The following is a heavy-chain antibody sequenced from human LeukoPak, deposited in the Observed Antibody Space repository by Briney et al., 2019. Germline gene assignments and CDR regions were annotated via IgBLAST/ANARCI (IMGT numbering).Heavy chain of an antibody. CDR1: GGSISSYY. D-gene: IGHD2-15*01. CDR3: ARAGYCSGGSCYSVGYGDYYFDY. CDR2: IYYSGST. J-gene: IGHJ4*02. Sequence: SETLSLTCTVSGGSISSYYWSWIRQPPGKGLEWIGYIYYSGSTNYNPSLKSRVTISVDTSKNQFPLKLSSVTAADTAVYYCARAGYCSGGSCYSVGYGDYYFDYWGQGTLVTVSS. V-gene: IGHV4-59*01.